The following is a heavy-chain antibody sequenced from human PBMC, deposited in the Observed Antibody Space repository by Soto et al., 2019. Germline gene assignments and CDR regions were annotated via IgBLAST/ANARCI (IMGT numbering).Heavy chain of an antibody. D-gene: IGHD4-17*01. J-gene: IGHJ4*01. CDR3: ATGQTYGDYWYY. CDR2: IYNSGST. Sequence: SETLSLTCTVSGGSISSYYWNWIRQSPGKGLEWIGYIYNSGSTNYNPSLKSRITISVDTSRNQFSLKLSSVTAADTAVYYCATGQTYGDYWYYWGHGTLVTVSS. V-gene: IGHV4-59*08. CDR1: GGSISSYY.